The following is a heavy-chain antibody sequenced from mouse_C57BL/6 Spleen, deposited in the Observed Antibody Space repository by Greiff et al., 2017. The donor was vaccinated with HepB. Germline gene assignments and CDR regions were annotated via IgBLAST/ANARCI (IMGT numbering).Heavy chain of an antibody. CDR1: GYTFTSYW. Sequence: QVQLQQPGAELVKPGASVKVSCKASGYTFTSYWMHWVKQRPGQGLEWIGRIHPSDSDTNYNQKFKGKATLTVDKSSSTAYMQLSSLTSGDSAVYYCAMVAYYDYGYWYVDVWGTGTTVTVSS. V-gene: IGHV1-74*01. D-gene: IGHD2-4*01. CDR2: IHPSDSDT. CDR3: AMVAYYDYGYWYVDV. J-gene: IGHJ1*03.